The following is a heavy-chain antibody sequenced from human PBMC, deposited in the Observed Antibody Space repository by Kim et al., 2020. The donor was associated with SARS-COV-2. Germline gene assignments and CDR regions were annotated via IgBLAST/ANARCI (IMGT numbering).Heavy chain of an antibody. CDR1: GDSISDNYY. CDR3: ARTHGSGSHIKAVY. V-gene: IGHV4-39*07. D-gene: IGHD3-10*01. Sequence: SETLSLTSTVSGDSISDNYYWGWIRQPPGKGLEWIGNIYYSGNTYYNPSLKSRVTISVDTSKNQFSLTLTSVTAADTAVYHCARTHGSGSHIKAVYWGQG. J-gene: IGHJ4*02. CDR2: IYYSGNT.